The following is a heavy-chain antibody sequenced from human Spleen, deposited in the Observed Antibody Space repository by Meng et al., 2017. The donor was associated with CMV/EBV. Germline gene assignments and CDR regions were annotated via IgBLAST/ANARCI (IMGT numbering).Heavy chain of an antibody. CDR1: CFSLRTSGVG. Sequence: TCTFSCFSLRTSGVGVGWIRQPPGKALEWLALIYWNDDKRYSPSLKSRLTITKDTSKNQVVLTMTNMDPVDTATYYCARRPGLYSGYDWGQGTLVTV. CDR3: ARRPGLYSGYD. CDR2: IYWNDDK. D-gene: IGHD5-12*01. V-gene: IGHV2-5*01. J-gene: IGHJ4*02.